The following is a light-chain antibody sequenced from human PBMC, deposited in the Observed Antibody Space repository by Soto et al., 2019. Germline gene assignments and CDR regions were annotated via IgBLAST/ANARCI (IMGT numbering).Light chain of an antibody. CDR3: QQYPNSPRP. CDR1: ESIRTW. V-gene: IGKV1-5*01. J-gene: IGKJ1*01. Sequence: DVQMTQSPSTLSASIGDRVTITCRASESIRTWLAWYQHKPGKAPKFLIYDASSLESGVPSRFSGSGSGTEFTLTISNLQPYDFATYFCQQYPNSPRPSGQGTTADI. CDR2: DAS.